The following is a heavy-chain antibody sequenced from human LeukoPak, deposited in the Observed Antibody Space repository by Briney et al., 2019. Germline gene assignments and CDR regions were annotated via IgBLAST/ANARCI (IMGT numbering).Heavy chain of an antibody. CDR1: GGSISSSSYY. D-gene: IGHD5-18*01. CDR2: IYYSGST. J-gene: IGHJ4*02. CDR3: ARHLNTDMVNVPLDY. V-gene: IGHV4-39*01. Sequence: SETLSLTCTVSGGSISSSSYYWGWIRQPPGKGLEWIGSIYYSGSTYYNPSLKSRVTISVDTSKNQFSLKLSSVTAADTAVYYCARHLNTDMVNVPLDYWGQGTLVTVSS.